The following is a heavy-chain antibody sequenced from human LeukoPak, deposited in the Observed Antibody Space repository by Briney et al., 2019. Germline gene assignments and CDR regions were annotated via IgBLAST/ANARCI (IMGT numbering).Heavy chain of an antibody. V-gene: IGHV3-21*01. J-gene: IGHJ5*02. D-gene: IGHD6-13*01. CDR1: GFTFSSYS. Sequence: PGGSLRLSCAASGFTFSSYSMNWVRQAPGKGLEWVSSISSSSSYIYYADSVKGRFTIFRDNAKNSLYLQMNSLRAEDTAVYYCARDHRPYSSSWYPNWFDPWGQGTLVTVSS. CDR3: ARDHRPYSSSWYPNWFDP. CDR2: ISSSSSYI.